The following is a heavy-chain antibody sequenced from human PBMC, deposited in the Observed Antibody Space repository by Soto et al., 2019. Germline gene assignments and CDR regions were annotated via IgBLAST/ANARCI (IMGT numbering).Heavy chain of an antibody. V-gene: IGHV3-48*02. CDR1: GFTFSTYT. Sequence: VQLVESGGGLVQPGGSLRLSCAASGFTFSTYTMNWVRQAPGKGLEWLSYLTGDITTIYDADSVKGRFTISRDNAKNSLYLQMNSLRDEDTAVYYCARGVGSGYYPYFDYWGQGTLVTVSS. D-gene: IGHD3-22*01. J-gene: IGHJ4*02. CDR3: ARGVGSGYYPYFDY. CDR2: LTGDITTI.